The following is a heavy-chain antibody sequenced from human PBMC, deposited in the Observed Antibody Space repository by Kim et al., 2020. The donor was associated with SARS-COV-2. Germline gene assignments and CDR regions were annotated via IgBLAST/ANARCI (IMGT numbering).Heavy chain of an antibody. CDR3: ARHQRPSGYSGYDFDY. D-gene: IGHD5-12*01. Sequence: SETLSLTCTVSGGSISSSSYYWGWIRQPPGKGLEWIGSIYYSGSTYYNPSLKSRVTISVDTSKNQFSLKLSSVTAADTAVYYCARHQRPSGYSGYDFDYWGQGTLVTVSS. CDR1: GGSISSSSYY. V-gene: IGHV4-39*01. J-gene: IGHJ4*02. CDR2: IYYSGST.